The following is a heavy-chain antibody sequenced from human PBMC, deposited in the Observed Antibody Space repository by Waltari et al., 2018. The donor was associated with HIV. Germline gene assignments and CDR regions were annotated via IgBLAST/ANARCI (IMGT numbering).Heavy chain of an antibody. CDR2: MYSGGST. D-gene: IGHD6-6*01. CDR3: ARDRGSSPNDAFDI. V-gene: IGHV3-53*01. J-gene: IGHJ3*02. Sequence: EVQLVESGGGLIQPGGSLRLSCAVSGFSVSRNYMSWVRQAPGKGLEWVSFMYSGGSTYYSDSAKGRFTISRDESKNTLYLQMNSLRAEDTAVYYCARDRGSSPNDAFDIWGQGTMVTVSS. CDR1: GFSVSRNY.